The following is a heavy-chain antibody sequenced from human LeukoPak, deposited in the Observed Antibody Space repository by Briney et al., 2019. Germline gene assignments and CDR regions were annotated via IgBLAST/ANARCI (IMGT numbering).Heavy chain of an antibody. Sequence: GGSLRLSCAACVFTFSSYWMSWVRQAPGKGLEWVANIKQDGSEKYYVDSVKGRFTISRDNAKNSLYLQMNSLRAEDTAVYYRARDAKYDYVWGSYPDYWGQGTLVTVSS. CDR2: IKQDGSEK. D-gene: IGHD3-16*02. V-gene: IGHV3-7*05. CDR1: VFTFSSYW. CDR3: ARDAKYDYVWGSYPDY. J-gene: IGHJ4*02.